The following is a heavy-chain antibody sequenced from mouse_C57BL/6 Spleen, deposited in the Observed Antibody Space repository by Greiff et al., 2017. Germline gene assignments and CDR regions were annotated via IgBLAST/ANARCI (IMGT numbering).Heavy chain of an antibody. CDR2: IYPGDGDT. Sequence: VQLQQSGAELVKPGASVKISCKASGYAFSSYWMNWVKQRTGKGLEWIGQIYPGDGDTNYNGKFKGKATLTADKSSSTAYMQLSSLTSEDSAVYFCARRGDGYYDYWGQGTTLTVSS. D-gene: IGHD2-3*01. V-gene: IGHV1-80*01. J-gene: IGHJ2*01. CDR1: GYAFSSYW. CDR3: ARRGDGYYDY.